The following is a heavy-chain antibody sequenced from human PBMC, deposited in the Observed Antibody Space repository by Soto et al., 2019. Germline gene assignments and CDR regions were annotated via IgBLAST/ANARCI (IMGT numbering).Heavy chain of an antibody. CDR3: AREGGYDLRPFDY. CDR1: GGSXSSYY. CDR2: IYYSGST. J-gene: IGHJ4*02. Sequence: PETLSLTCTVSGGSXSSYYWSWIRQPPGKGLEWIGYIYYSGSTNYNPSLKSRVTISVDTSKNQFSLKLSSVTAADTAVYYCAREGGYDLRPFDYRGQGTLVTVSS. D-gene: IGHD5-12*01. V-gene: IGHV4-59*01.